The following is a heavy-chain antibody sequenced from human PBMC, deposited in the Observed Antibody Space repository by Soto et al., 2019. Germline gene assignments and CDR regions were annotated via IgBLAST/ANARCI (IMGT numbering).Heavy chain of an antibody. Sequence: GGSLRLSCAASGFTFGSYWMSWVRQAPGKGLEWVANIKQDGSEKYYADSVKGRFTISRDNSKSTVYLELNNLSAEDTAVYHCAKNQGVELVPLATVDWFDPWGQGSVVTVSS. V-gene: IGHV3-7*03. CDR3: AKNQGVELVPLATVDWFDP. J-gene: IGHJ5*02. D-gene: IGHD1-26*01. CDR1: GFTFGSYW. CDR2: IKQDGSEK.